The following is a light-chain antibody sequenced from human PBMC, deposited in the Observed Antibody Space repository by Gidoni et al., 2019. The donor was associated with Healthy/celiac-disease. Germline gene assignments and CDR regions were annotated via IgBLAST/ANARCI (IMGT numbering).Light chain of an antibody. Sequence: DIQMTQSPSSLSASVGDRVTITCRASQSISSYLNWYQQKPGKAPKLLIYAASSLQSGVPSRFSVSGSGTDFTLTISSLQPEDFATYYCQQSYRTPGTFGQGTKVEIK. CDR1: QSISSY. CDR2: AAS. CDR3: QQSYRTPGT. V-gene: IGKV1-39*01. J-gene: IGKJ1*01.